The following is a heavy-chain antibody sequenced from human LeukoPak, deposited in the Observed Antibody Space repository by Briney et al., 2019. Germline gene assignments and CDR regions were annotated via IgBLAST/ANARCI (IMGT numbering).Heavy chain of an antibody. D-gene: IGHD3-10*01. Sequence: PGGSLRLSCEAAGFTFNIYWMNWVRQAPGKGLEWVANIQQGGGVTHYGDSVKGRFTISRDNARNSLYLQMSDLRAEDTAVYYCARDCCASGSHDSWGQGTLVTVSS. CDR1: GFTFNIYW. V-gene: IGHV3-7*04. CDR2: IQQGGGVT. J-gene: IGHJ4*02. CDR3: ARDCCASGSHDS.